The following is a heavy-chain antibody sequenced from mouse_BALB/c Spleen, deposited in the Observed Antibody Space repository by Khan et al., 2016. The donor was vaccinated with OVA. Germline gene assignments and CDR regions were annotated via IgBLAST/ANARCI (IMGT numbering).Heavy chain of an antibody. D-gene: IGHD1-1*01. J-gene: IGHJ1*01. CDR3: TREATSEIPTWDWYFDV. CDR1: GFTFSSFG. Sequence: EVELVESGGGLVQPGGSRKLSCAASGFTFSSFGMHWVRQAPEKGLEWVAYISSGSGTIYYADTVKGRFTISRDNPKNTLFLQMTSLRSEDTAMYYCTREATSEIPTWDWYFDVWGAGTTVTVSS. CDR2: ISSGSGTI. V-gene: IGHV5-17*02.